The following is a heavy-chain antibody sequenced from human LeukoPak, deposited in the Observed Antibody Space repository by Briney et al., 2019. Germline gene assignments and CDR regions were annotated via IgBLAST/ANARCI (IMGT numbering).Heavy chain of an antibody. J-gene: IGHJ6*03. Sequence: SETLSLTCTVSDDSITIYYWSWIRQPPGKGLEWIGYIDHTGSTNYNPSLNSRVTISRDTSKNHFSLKLSSVTAADTAVYYCARVPHSSYYYYYMDVWGKGTTVTVSS. CDR2: IDHTGST. CDR1: DDSITIYY. D-gene: IGHD6-13*01. V-gene: IGHV4-59*08. CDR3: ARVPHSSYYYYYMDV.